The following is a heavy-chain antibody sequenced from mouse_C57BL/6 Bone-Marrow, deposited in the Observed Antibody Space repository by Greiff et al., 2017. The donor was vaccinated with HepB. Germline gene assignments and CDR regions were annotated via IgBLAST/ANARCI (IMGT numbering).Heavy chain of an antibody. CDR2: ISSGSSTI. V-gene: IGHV5-17*01. CDR1: GFTFSDYG. J-gene: IGHJ3*01. Sequence: EVKLQESGGGLVKPGGSLKLSCAASGFTFSDYGMHWVRQAPEKGLEWVAYISSGSSTIYYADTVKGRFTISRDNAKNTLFLQMTSLRSEDTAMYYCARRRDGVFAYWGQGTLVTVSA. CDR3: ARRRDGVFAY. D-gene: IGHD1-1*02.